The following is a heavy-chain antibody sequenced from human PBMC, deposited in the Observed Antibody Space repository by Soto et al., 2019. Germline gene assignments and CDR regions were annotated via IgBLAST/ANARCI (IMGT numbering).Heavy chain of an antibody. CDR1: GGSISISSYY. V-gene: IGHV4-39*01. Sequence: SETLSLTCTVSGGSISISSYYWGWMRQPPGKGLEWIGSIYYSGSTYYNPSLKSRVTISVDTSKNQFSLKLSSVTAADTAVYYCARPGYSSGWFSGGYGMDVWGQGTTVTVSS. D-gene: IGHD6-19*01. CDR3: ARPGYSSGWFSGGYGMDV. J-gene: IGHJ6*02. CDR2: IYYSGST.